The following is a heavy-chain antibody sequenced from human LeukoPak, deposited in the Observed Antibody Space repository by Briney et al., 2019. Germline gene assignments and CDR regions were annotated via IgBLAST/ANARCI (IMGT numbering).Heavy chain of an antibody. V-gene: IGHV4-61*02. Sequence: SETLSLTCTVSGGSISSGSYYWSWIRQPAGKGLEWIGRIYTSGSTNYNPSLKSRVTISVDTSKNQFSLKLSSVTAADTAVYYCARGPPLWFGGLLSWWFDPWGQGTLVTVSS. D-gene: IGHD3-10*01. CDR2: IYTSGST. J-gene: IGHJ5*02. CDR1: GGSISSGSYY. CDR3: ARGPPLWFGGLLSWWFDP.